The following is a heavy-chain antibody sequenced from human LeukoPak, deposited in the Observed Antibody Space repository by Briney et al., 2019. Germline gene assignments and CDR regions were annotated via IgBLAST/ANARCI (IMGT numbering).Heavy chain of an antibody. D-gene: IGHD3-3*01. V-gene: IGHV3-30*03. CDR2: ISHEGSNE. CDR3: ARSGTIITIFGVDLEY. CDR1: GFSFGSYG. J-gene: IGHJ4*02. Sequence: GGSLRLSCAASGFSFGSYGTHWVRQAPGKGLEWVAVISHEGSNEYYADSVKGRFTISRDNSKNMVYLQMNSLRAEDTAMYYCARSGTIITIFGVDLEYWGQGTLVTVSS.